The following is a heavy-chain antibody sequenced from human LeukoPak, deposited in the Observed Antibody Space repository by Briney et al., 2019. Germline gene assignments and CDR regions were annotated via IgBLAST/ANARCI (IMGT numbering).Heavy chain of an antibody. V-gene: IGHV3-11*04. CDR1: GFTFSDYY. CDR3: ARDAWIQLFDAFDI. CDR2: ISSSGSTI. Sequence: GGSLRLSCAASGFTFSDYYKSWIRQAPGKGLEWVSYISSSGSTIYYADSVKGRFTISRDNAKNSLYLQMNSLRAEDTAVYYCARDAWIQLFDAFDIWGQGTMVTVSS. D-gene: IGHD5-18*01. J-gene: IGHJ3*02.